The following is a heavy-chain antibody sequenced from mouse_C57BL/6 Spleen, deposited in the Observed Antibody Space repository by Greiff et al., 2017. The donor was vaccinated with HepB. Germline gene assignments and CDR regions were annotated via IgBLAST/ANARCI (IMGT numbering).Heavy chain of an antibody. CDR1: GYTFTDYE. Sequence: VKLMESGAELVRPGASVTLSCKASGYTFTDYEMHWVKQTPVHGLEWIGAIDPETGGTAYNQKFKGKAILTADKSSSTAYMELRSLTSEDSAVYYCTRRGPLTGPYAMDYWGQGTSVTVSS. V-gene: IGHV1-15*01. CDR3: TRRGPLTGPYAMDY. D-gene: IGHD4-1*01. J-gene: IGHJ4*01. CDR2: IDPETGGT.